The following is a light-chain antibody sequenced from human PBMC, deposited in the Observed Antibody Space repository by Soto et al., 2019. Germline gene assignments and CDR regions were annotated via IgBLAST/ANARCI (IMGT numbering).Light chain of an antibody. CDR2: EVS. Sequence: QSALTQPPSASGSPGQSVTISCTGTSSDVGGYNYVSWYQQHPGKAPKLMIYEVSKRPSGVPDRFSGSKSGNTASLIVSGLQAEDEAEYCCRPFAPSNHVLFGGGTQLTVL. CDR1: SSDVGGYNY. CDR3: RPFAPSNHVL. J-gene: IGLJ7*01. V-gene: IGLV2-8*01.